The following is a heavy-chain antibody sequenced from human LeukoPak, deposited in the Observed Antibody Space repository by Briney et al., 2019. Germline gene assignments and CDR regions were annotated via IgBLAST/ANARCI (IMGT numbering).Heavy chain of an antibody. J-gene: IGHJ5*02. Sequence: ASVKVSCKASGYTFTGYYMHWVRQAPGQGLEWMGWINPNSGGTNYAQKFQGRVTMTRDTSISTAYMELSRLRSDDTAVYYCARERWEDIVVVVAQDNWFDPWGQGTLVTVSS. D-gene: IGHD2-15*01. V-gene: IGHV1-2*02. CDR3: ARERWEDIVVVVAQDNWFDP. CDR1: GYTFTGYY. CDR2: INPNSGGT.